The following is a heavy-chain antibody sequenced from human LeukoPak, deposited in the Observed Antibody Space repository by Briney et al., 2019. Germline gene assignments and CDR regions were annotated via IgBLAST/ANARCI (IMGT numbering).Heavy chain of an antibody. CDR1: GFTFNNYW. Sequence: GESLRLSCAASGFTFNNYWMNWVRQAPGKGLEWVANIKPDGSEKNSVDSVKGRFTTSRDNAKKSVFLQMNSLRAEDTAVYFCARGGTIRGPPGGYWGRGTLVAVSS. V-gene: IGHV3-7*01. J-gene: IGHJ4*02. D-gene: IGHD3-10*01. CDR2: IKPDGSEK. CDR3: ARGGTIRGPPGGY.